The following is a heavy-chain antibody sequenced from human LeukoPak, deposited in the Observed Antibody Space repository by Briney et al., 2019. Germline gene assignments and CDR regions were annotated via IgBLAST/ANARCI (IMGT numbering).Heavy chain of an antibody. Sequence: GGSLRLSCAASGFTFSSYAMHWVRQAPGKGLEWVAVISYDGSNKYYADSVKGRFTISRDNAENSLYLQMNSLRAEDTAVYYCARDTYSSSWSPDVFDYWGQGTLVTVSS. CDR3: ARDTYSSSWSPDVFDY. D-gene: IGHD6-13*01. V-gene: IGHV3-30-3*01. CDR2: ISYDGSNK. CDR1: GFTFSSYA. J-gene: IGHJ4*02.